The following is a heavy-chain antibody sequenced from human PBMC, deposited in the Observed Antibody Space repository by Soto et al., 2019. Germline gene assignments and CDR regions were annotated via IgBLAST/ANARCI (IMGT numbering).Heavy chain of an antibody. J-gene: IGHJ4*02. Sequence: SAMLSLTCTVSGHSLSGYYWSSIRQTPGKRLEWIAYFYSRGSPHHNPSLKSRVTISEDRSKNRFYLKLSSVTAADTAVYYCEREYNCDSSGIGFDSWGQGTLVTVSS. V-gene: IGHV4-59*01. CDR3: EREYNCDSSGIGFDS. CDR1: GHSLSGYY. D-gene: IGHD3-22*01. CDR2: FYSRGSP.